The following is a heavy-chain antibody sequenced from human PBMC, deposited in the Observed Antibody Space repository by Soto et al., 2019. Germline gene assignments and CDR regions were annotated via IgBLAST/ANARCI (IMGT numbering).Heavy chain of an antibody. Sequence: PSETLSLTCTVSGGSISNGGYYWNWIRQHPGKGLEWIGYISYSGSTYYNPSLESRLTISLDTSKNQFSLKLSSVTAADTAVYYCARDKGYYYDGSGYYSDAFDIWGQGTMVTVSS. CDR2: ISYSGST. CDR3: ARDKGYYYDGSGYYSDAFDI. D-gene: IGHD3-22*01. CDR1: GGSISNGGYY. J-gene: IGHJ3*02. V-gene: IGHV4-31*03.